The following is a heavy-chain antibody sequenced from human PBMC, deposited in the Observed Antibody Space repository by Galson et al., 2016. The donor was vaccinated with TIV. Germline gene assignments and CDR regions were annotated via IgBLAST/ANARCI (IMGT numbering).Heavy chain of an antibody. CDR3: ARDRVVDATYYYYYYGMDV. D-gene: IGHD2-15*01. CDR1: GLSVSSNY. Sequence: SLRLSCASSGLSVSSNYMTWVRQAPGKGLEWVSLISDGGNTYYPDSVRGRFTITRDNSRNTLNLQMNSLRAEDTAVYYCARDRVVDATYYYYYYGMDVWGQGTTVTVSS. CDR2: ISDGGNT. V-gene: IGHV3-66*02. J-gene: IGHJ6*02.